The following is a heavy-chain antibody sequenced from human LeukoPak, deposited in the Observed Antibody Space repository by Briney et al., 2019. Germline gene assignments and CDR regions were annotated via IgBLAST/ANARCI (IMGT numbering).Heavy chain of an antibody. CDR3: ARVANSDY. D-gene: IGHD2/OR15-2a*01. J-gene: IGHJ4*02. CDR2: INHSGST. V-gene: IGHV4-34*01. Sequence: SETLSLTCAVHGGSFSGYYWSWIRQPPGKGLEWIGEINHSGSTNYNPSLKSRVTISVDTSKNQFSLKLSSVTAADTAVYYCARVANSDYWGQGTRVTVSS. CDR1: GGSFSGYY.